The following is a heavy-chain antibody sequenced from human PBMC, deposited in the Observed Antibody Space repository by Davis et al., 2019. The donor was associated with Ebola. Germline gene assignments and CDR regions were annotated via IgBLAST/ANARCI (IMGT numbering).Heavy chain of an antibody. CDR3: ARGSGWYPYYYYGMDV. D-gene: IGHD6-13*01. CDR1: GGSFSGYY. CDR2: INHSGST. J-gene: IGHJ6*02. Sequence: SETLSLTCAVYGGSFSGYYWNWIRQPPGKGLEWIGEINHSGSTNYNPSLKSRVTISVDTSKNQFSLKLSSVTAADTAVYYCARGSGWYPYYYYGMDVWGQGTTVTVSS. V-gene: IGHV4-34*01.